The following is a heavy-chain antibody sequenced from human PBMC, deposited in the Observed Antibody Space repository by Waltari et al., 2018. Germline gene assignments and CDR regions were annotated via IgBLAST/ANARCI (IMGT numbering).Heavy chain of an antibody. CDR1: GSTFDAFA. CDR3: VKEAAGYDSLIANGLDV. Sequence: EVQLEESGGGVVRPGGSLRLSCAASGSTFDAFAIHWVREAPGKGLEWVSLITCDGRRTYYADSVKGRFAISRDNGKDFLYLQMSRLRPEDTALYYCVKEAAGYDSLIANGLDVWGQGTTVTVSS. CDR2: ITCDGRRT. V-gene: IGHV3-43D*04. D-gene: IGHD3-9*01. J-gene: IGHJ6*02.